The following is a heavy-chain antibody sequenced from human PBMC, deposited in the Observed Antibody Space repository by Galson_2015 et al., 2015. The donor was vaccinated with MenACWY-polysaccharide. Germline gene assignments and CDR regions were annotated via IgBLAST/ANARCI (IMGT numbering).Heavy chain of an antibody. CDR1: GGSISSGVHY. CDR3: VRETGSGAYYNDYHRMDV. CDR2: INTSGSA. V-gene: IGHV4-61*02. J-gene: IGHJ6*02. D-gene: IGHD3-10*01. Sequence: TLSLTCSVSGGSISSGVHYWSWIRQPAGKGLEWIGRINTSGSATYNPSLKSRVTISVDTSKNQFSLNVRSVTAADTAVYFCVRETGSGAYYNDYHRMDVWGRGTTVIVSS.